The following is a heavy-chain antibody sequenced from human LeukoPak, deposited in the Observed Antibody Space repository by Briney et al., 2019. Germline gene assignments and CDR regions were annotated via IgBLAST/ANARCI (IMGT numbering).Heavy chain of an antibody. D-gene: IGHD2-15*01. CDR1: GDSVSSGDYH. V-gene: IGHV4-61*08. Sequence: PSETLSLTCTVSGDSVSSGDYHWSWIRQPPGKGLEWIGNISNSGNTNYNPSLKSRVTISVDTSKNQFSLRLSSVTAADAAVYYCARRPRLDFGSFHAFDIWGQGTMVTVSS. CDR3: ARRPRLDFGSFHAFDI. J-gene: IGHJ3*02. CDR2: ISNSGNT.